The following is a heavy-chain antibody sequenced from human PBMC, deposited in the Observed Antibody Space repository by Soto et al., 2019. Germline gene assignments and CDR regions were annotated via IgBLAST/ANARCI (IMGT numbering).Heavy chain of an antibody. CDR2: TYYSGNT. CDR1: GGSMIAYY. CDR3: ARVRGTAGKRYFDY. Sequence: TSETLSLTCTVSGGSMIAYYWNWMRQPPGKGLQWIGYTYYSGNTTYNPSLKSRVTISVDSSKNQFSLKLDSVTPADTAVYYCARVRGTAGKRYFDYWGPGTLVTVSS. J-gene: IGHJ4*02. V-gene: IGHV4-59*01. D-gene: IGHD6-13*01.